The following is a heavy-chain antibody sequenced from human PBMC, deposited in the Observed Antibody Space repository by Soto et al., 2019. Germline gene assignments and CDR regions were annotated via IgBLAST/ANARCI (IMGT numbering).Heavy chain of an antibody. CDR1: GGSFSGYY. J-gene: IGHJ6*02. CDR2: VKHSGST. Sequence: QVQLQQWGAGLLKPSETLSLTCAVYGGSFSGYYWCWIRQPPGKGLEWRGEVKHSGSTNYNPSLRGRVTVSVHTTNNQYSLKRSSVTAADRAVYYCARRVVGVPAASNDCDGLDVWGQGTTVTVSS. D-gene: IGHD2-2*01. CDR3: ARRVVGVPAASNDCDGLDV. V-gene: IGHV4-34*01.